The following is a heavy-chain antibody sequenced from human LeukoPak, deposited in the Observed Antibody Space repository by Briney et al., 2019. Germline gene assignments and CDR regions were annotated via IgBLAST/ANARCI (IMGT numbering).Heavy chain of an antibody. CDR1: GFTFSSYA. CDR3: AKSRIDRAGTSGYFDY. J-gene: IGHJ4*02. Sequence: PGASLRLSCAASGFTFSSYAMSWVRQAPGEGLEWVSAISGSGGSTYYADSVKGRFTISRDNSKNTLYLQMNSLRAEDTAVYYCAKSRIDRAGTSGYFDYWGQGTLVTVSS. CDR2: ISGSGGST. V-gene: IGHV3-23*01. D-gene: IGHD3-10*01.